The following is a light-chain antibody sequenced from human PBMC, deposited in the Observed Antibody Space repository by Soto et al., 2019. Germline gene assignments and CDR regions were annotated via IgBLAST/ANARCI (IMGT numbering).Light chain of an antibody. J-gene: IGKJ5*01. CDR3: QQYGSSPPT. CDR2: GAS. V-gene: IGKV3-20*01. Sequence: IVLTQSPGTLSLSPGERATLSCRASQSVSSNYLAWYQQKPGQAPRLLIYGASSRATGIPDRFSGSGSGTDFTLTISRLEPEDFAVYYCQQYGSSPPTFDQGTRLEIK. CDR1: QSVSSNY.